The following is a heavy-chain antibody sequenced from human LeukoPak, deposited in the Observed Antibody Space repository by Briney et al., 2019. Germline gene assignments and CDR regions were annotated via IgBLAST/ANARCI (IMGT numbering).Heavy chain of an antibody. CDR3: ARVFSSSWYSRFDP. D-gene: IGHD6-13*01. Sequence: SETLSLTCAVYGGSFSGYYWSWIRQPPGKGLEWIGEINHSGSTNYNPSPKSRVTISVDTFKNQFSLKLSSVTAADTAVYYCARVFSSSWYSRFDPWGQGTLVTVSS. J-gene: IGHJ5*02. V-gene: IGHV4-34*01. CDR2: INHSGST. CDR1: GGSFSGYY.